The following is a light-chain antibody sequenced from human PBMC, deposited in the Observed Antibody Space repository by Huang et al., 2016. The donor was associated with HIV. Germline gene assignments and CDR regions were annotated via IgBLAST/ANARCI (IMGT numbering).Light chain of an antibody. CDR1: QPLLKNDGNIN. CDR2: DVS. CDR3: AQNTQFPFT. J-gene: IGKJ4*01. Sequence: DIVMTQTSSLSVSPGQSASISCNSSQPLLKNDGNINLSWYMQKPGQPPQLLMYDVSHRFSVVPDRISGSGSGTRFTLSISRVEAGDIGIYYCAQNTQFPFTFGGGTRVDIK. V-gene: IGKV2D-29*01.